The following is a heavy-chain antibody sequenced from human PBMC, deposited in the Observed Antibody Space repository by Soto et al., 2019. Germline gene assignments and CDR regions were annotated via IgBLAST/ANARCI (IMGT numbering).Heavy chain of an antibody. V-gene: IGHV4-31*03. D-gene: IGHD4-4*01. CDR3: TRVAHKQYNWFDP. CDR2: IYYSGST. Sequence: SETLSLTCTVSGGSISSGGYYWSWIRQHPGKGLEWIGYIYYSGSTYYNPSLKSRVTISVDTSKKQFSLKLSSVTAADTAVYYCTRVAHKQYNWFDPWGQGTLVTVSS. CDR1: GGSISSGGYY. J-gene: IGHJ5*02.